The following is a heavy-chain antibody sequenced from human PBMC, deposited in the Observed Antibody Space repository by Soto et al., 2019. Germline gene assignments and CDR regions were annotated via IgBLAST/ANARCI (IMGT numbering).Heavy chain of an antibody. D-gene: IGHD5-12*01. Sequence: EVQLVESGGGLIQPGGSLRLSCVVSGFTVSSSNYMSWVRQAPGKGLEWVSVSYTGGTTYYADSVNGRFTISRDNSKNTLYLQMNSLRAQDTAVYYCHGYGYWGQVTLVTVSA. CDR3: HGYGY. CDR1: GFTVSSSNY. V-gene: IGHV3-53*01. J-gene: IGHJ4*02. CDR2: SYTGGTT.